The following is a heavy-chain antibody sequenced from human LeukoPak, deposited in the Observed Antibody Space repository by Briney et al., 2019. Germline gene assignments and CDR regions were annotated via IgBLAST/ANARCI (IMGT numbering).Heavy chain of an antibody. CDR2: INSDGSST. CDR3: ARGGYCSGGSCYRIDP. J-gene: IGHJ5*02. Sequence: GGSLRLSCADSGLTFRNYWMHGVHQAPGKGLVWVARINSDGSSTSYADSVKGRFTISRDNAKNTLYLQMNSLRAEDTAVYYCARGGYCSGGSCYRIDPWGQGTLVTVSS. D-gene: IGHD2-15*01. V-gene: IGHV3-74*01. CDR1: GLTFRNYW.